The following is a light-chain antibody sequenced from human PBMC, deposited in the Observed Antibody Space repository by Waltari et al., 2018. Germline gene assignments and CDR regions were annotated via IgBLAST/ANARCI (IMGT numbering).Light chain of an antibody. Sequence: QSALTQPASVSGSPGQSITISCTETSSDVGGYNLVSWYQQHPGKVPKLIIYEGDRRPSGVSNRFSGSRSGNPASLTISGLQAEDEADYYCCSYAGSSTVVFGGGTKLTVL. CDR2: EGD. J-gene: IGLJ2*01. V-gene: IGLV2-23*01. CDR3: CSYAGSSTVV. CDR1: SSDVGGYNL.